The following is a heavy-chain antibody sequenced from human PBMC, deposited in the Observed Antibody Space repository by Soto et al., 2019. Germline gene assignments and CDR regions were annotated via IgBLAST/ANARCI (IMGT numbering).Heavy chain of an antibody. Sequence: QITLKESGPTLVKPTQTLTLTCTFSGFSLSTSGEGVGWIRQPPGKALEWLALIYWDDDKRYSPSLKSRLTITEDTSKHQVVLTMTNMDPVDTATYYCAHSNYYGSGSYFPYYYYYYMDVWGTGTTIAVSS. J-gene: IGHJ6*03. CDR1: GFSLSTSGEG. D-gene: IGHD3-10*01. CDR2: IYWDDDK. CDR3: AHSNYYGSGSYFPYYYYYYMDV. V-gene: IGHV2-5*02.